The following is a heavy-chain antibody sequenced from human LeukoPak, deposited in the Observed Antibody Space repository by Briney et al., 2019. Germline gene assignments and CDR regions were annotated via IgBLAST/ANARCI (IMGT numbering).Heavy chain of an antibody. CDR2: ISAYNGNT. CDR1: GYSFSGHG. CDR3: ARPGADCGSAGCYTYPYYGLDV. D-gene: IGHD2-2*02. Sequence: ASVKVSCKASGYSFSGHGITWVRQAPGQGLEWMGLISAYNGNTKYAQNLQGRVTMTTDISTSTAYMELRSLRSDDTAVYYCARPGADCGSAGCYTYPYYGLDVWGQGTTVTVSS. V-gene: IGHV1-18*01. J-gene: IGHJ6*02.